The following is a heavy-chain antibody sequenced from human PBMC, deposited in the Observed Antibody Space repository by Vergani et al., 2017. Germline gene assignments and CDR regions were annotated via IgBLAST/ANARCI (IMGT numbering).Heavy chain of an antibody. J-gene: IGHJ5*02. V-gene: IGHV1-2*02. CDR3: ARDKRTGCSSTSCYSFDP. Sequence: QVQLVQSGAEVKKPGASVKVSCKASGYTFTGYYMHWVRQAPGQGLEWMGWINPNSGGTNYAQKFQGRVTITADKSTSTAYMELSSLRSEDTAVYYCARDKRTGCSSTSCYSFDPWGQGTLVTVSS. CDR2: INPNSGGT. CDR1: GYTFTGYY. D-gene: IGHD2-2*01.